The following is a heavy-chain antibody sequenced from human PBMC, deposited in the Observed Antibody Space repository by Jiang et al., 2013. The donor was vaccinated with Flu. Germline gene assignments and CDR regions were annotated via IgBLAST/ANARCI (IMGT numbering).Heavy chain of an antibody. CDR1: GYTFTSYY. J-gene: IGHJ4*02. Sequence: SGAEVKKPGASVKVSCKASGYTFTSYYIHWVRQAPGQGLEWMGIINPSGDSTRYTQKFQGRVTMTRDTSTSTVYMELSSLRSEDTAVYYCARSYLDYGGNFDYWGQGTLVTVSS. CDR3: ARSYLDYGGNFDY. CDR2: INPSGDST. V-gene: IGHV1-46*01. D-gene: IGHD4-23*01.